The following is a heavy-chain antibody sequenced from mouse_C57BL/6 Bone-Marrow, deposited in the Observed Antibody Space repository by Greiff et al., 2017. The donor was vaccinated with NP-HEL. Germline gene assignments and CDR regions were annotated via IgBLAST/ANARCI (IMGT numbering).Heavy chain of an antibody. CDR2: IDPSDSYT. CDR3: ARVGYYGSSWYFDV. CDR1: GYTFTSYW. Sequence: VKLQQPGAELVRPGTSVKLSCKASGYTFTSYWMHWVKQRPGQGLEWIGVIDPSDSYTNYNQKFKGKATLTVDTSSSTAYMQLSSLTSEDSAVYYCARVGYYGSSWYFDVWGTGTTVTVSS. V-gene: IGHV1-59*01. D-gene: IGHD1-1*01. J-gene: IGHJ1*03.